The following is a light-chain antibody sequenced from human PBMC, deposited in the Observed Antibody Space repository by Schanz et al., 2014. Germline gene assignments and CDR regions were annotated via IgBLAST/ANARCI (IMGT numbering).Light chain of an antibody. Sequence: EIVMTQSPATLSVSPGERATLSCRASQSVSSNLAWYQQRPGQAPRLLVYGASNRATGIPARFSGSGSGTDFTLTISSLEPEDFAVYYCQQRSNWLSTFGGGTKVEIK. CDR3: QQRSNWLST. V-gene: IGKV3-11*01. CDR2: GAS. CDR1: QSVSSN. J-gene: IGKJ4*01.